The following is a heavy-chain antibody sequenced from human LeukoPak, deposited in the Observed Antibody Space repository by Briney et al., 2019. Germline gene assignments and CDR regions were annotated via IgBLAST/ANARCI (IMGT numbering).Heavy chain of an antibody. CDR3: AKDGGYSYGSGAFDI. V-gene: IGHV3-23*01. CDR2: ISGSGGST. Sequence: QTGGSLRLSCAASGSTFSSYAMSWVRQAPGKGLEWVSAISGSGGSTYYADSVKGRFTISRDNSKNTLYLQMNSLRAEDTAVYYCAKDGGYSYGSGAFDIWGQGTMVTVSS. J-gene: IGHJ3*02. D-gene: IGHD5-18*01. CDR1: GSTFSSYA.